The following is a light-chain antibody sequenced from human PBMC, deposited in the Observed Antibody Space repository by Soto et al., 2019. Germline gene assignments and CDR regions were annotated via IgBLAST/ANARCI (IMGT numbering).Light chain of an antibody. CDR3: QQTNSFPFT. Sequence: DIQMTQSPSTLSASIGDRVTITCRASESIRTWLAWYQHKPGKAPKFLIYDASSLESGVPSRFSGSGSGTEFTLTISSLQPEDFATYYCQQTNSFPFTFGPGTKVDIK. V-gene: IGKV1-5*01. CDR2: DAS. CDR1: ESIRTW. J-gene: IGKJ3*01.